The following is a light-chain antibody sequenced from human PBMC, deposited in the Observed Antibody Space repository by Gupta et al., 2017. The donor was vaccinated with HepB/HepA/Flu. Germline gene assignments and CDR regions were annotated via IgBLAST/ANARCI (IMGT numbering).Light chain of an antibody. J-gene: IGLJ2*01. V-gene: IGLV3-21*03. Sequence: SSVLTQPPSVSVAPGTPARTTSWGNNIGSTRVHWYQQKPTQAHLLVRHDDSDRPPLLPERFSGSNSGSTATLTISRVEAGDEADYYSQVWDSSSDHHVVFGGGTKLTVL. CDR3: QVWDSSSDHHVV. CDR2: DDS. CDR1: NIGSTR.